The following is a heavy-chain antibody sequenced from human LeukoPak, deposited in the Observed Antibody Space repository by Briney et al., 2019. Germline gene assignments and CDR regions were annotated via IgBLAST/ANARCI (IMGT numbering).Heavy chain of an antibody. V-gene: IGHV3-66*01. D-gene: IGHD4-17*01. CDR3: ARERSDYVIDY. CDR1: AFTVSSNY. Sequence: GGSLRLSCAGSAFTVSSNYMSWVRRAPGKGLEWVSVIYSGGSTYYADSVKGRFTISRDNSKNTLYLQMNSLRAEDTAVYYCARERSDYVIDYWGQGTLVTVSS. CDR2: IYSGGST. J-gene: IGHJ4*02.